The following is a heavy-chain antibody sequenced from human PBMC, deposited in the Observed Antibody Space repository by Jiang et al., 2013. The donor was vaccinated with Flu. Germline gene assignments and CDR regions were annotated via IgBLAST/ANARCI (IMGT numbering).Heavy chain of an antibody. D-gene: IGHD6-6*01. CDR1: GDSASANRIA. V-gene: IGHV6-1*01. Sequence: SQTLSLTCAISGDSASANRIAWNWIRQSPSRGLEWLGRTYYRSKWYNEYAVSVKSRISVKLDASKNQLSLQLNSVTPEDTAVYYCARGQYSTFDFWGQGTLVTVSS. J-gene: IGHJ4*02. CDR2: TYYRSKWYN. CDR3: ARGQYSTFDF.